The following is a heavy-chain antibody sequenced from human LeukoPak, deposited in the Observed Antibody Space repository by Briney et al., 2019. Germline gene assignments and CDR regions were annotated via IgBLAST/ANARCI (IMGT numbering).Heavy chain of an antibody. D-gene: IGHD2-15*01. CDR2: IYTSGST. V-gene: IGHV4-4*09. CDR1: GGSISSYY. Sequence: SETLSLTCTVSGGSISSYYWSWIRQPPGKGLEWIGYIYTSGSTNYNPSLKSRVTISVDTSKNQFSLRLSSVTAADTAVYYCARRYCSGGSCYSGSYYFDYWGQGTLVTVSS. CDR3: ARRYCSGGSCYSGSYYFDY. J-gene: IGHJ4*02.